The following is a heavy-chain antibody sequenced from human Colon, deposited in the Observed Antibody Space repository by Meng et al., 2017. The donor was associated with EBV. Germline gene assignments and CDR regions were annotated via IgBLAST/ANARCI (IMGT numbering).Heavy chain of an antibody. V-gene: IGHV3-23*01. J-gene: IGHJ4*02. Sequence: EGQLFGSGGGLIQPGGSLRLSCAASGFTLSSKTMCWVRQAPGKGLEWVSTFSGSSGAAYYADSVKGRFTISRDNSKNTLYLQMNSLKAEDTAVYYCAKKESSGYQPYDYWGQGTLVTVSS. CDR1: GFTLSSKT. CDR3: AKKESSGYQPYDY. CDR2: FSGSSGAA. D-gene: IGHD2-2*01.